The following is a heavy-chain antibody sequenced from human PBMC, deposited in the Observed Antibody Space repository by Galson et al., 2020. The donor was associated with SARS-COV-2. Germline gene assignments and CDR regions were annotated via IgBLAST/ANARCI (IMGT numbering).Heavy chain of an antibody. CDR2: IYPNSGDT. CDR1: GYTFMPNY. Sequence: ASVKVSCQTSGYTFMPNYLHWVRQAPGQGLEWIGRIYPNSGDTYSGQKFQGRVTLTRDTSVNTVYLELSGLRSDDTAIYYCARENWYYDYWGHGTAVTVSS. V-gene: IGHV1-2*02. CDR3: ARENWYYDY. J-gene: IGHJ4*01. D-gene: IGHD1-1*01.